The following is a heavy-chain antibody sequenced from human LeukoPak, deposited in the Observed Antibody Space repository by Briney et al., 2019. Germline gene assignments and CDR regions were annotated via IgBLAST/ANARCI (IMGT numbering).Heavy chain of an antibody. CDR2: INAGNGNT. Sequence: ASVKVSCKASGYTYTSYAMHWVRQAPGQRLEWMGWINAGNGNTKYSQKFQGRVTITRDTSASTAYMELSSLRSEDTAVYYCARVVVAATIDYWGQGTLVTVSS. CDR3: ARVVVAATIDY. V-gene: IGHV1-3*01. D-gene: IGHD2-15*01. CDR1: GYTYTSYA. J-gene: IGHJ4*02.